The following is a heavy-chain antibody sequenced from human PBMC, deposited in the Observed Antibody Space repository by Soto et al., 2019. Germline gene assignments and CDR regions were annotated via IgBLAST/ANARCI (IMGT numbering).Heavy chain of an antibody. CDR1: GDTFSKYT. Sequence: QVQLVQSGAEVKMPGSSVTVSCTASGDTFSKYTINWVRQAPGQGPEWVGRVIPILGMSDYAHKLQGRGSITAYKSTSTASILVSRLGSDDTAVYYCATSYGSGSAHFDNWGQGTLVTVSS. D-gene: IGHD3-10*01. CDR3: ATSYGSGSAHFDN. J-gene: IGHJ4*02. V-gene: IGHV1-69*02. CDR2: VIPILGMS.